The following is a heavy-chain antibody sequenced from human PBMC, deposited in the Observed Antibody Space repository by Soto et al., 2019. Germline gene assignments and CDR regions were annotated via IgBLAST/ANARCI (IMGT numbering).Heavy chain of an antibody. J-gene: IGHJ6*03. Sequence: PGGSLRLSCAASGFTFSGSAMHWVRQASGKGLEWVGRIRSKANSYATAYAASVKGRFTISRDDSKNTAYLQMNSLKTEDTAVYYCTESRFWSGEYYYYMDVWGKGTTGTVSS. V-gene: IGHV3-73*01. D-gene: IGHD3-3*01. CDR1: GFTFSGSA. CDR3: TESRFWSGEYYYYMDV. CDR2: IRSKANSYAT.